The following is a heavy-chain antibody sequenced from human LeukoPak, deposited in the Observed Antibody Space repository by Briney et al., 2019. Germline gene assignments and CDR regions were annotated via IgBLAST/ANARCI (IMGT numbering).Heavy chain of an antibody. Sequence: GGSLRLSCAASGFTFSDYYMSWIRQAPGKGLEWVSYISNSGTIIEYVDSVKGRFTISRDNAKNSLSLEMNSLRVEDTAVYYCARDGSGSFTTDSFDTWGQGTLVTVSS. J-gene: IGHJ5*02. CDR1: GFTFSDYY. CDR2: ISNSGTII. V-gene: IGHV3-11*01. D-gene: IGHD1-26*01. CDR3: ARDGSGSFTTDSFDT.